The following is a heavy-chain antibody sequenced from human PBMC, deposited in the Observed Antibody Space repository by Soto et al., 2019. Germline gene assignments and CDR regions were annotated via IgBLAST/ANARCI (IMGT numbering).Heavy chain of an antibody. V-gene: IGHV3-74*01. CDR2: IISGGSRV. J-gene: IGHJ6*02. CDR1: GFTFSNDW. Sequence: PXGSLKLSCAASGFTFSNDWMNWVRQGPGKGLEWVSRIISGGSRVSYADSVKGRFTIARDNAKNTLYLEMHSLTAEDTAVYYCARERTSKGGMDVWGQGNTVTVSS. CDR3: ARERTSKGGMDV.